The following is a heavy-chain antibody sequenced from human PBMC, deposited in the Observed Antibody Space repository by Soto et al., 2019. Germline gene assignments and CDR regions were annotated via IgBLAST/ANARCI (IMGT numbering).Heavy chain of an antibody. D-gene: IGHD6-6*01. CDR3: ARDGSSSSFAFDI. CDR1: GGTFSSYT. J-gene: IGHJ3*02. V-gene: IGHV1-69*08. Sequence: QVQLVQSGAEVKNPGSSVKVSCKASGGTFSSYTISWVRQAPGQGLEWMGRIIPILGIANYAQKFQGRVTITADKSTSTAYMELSSLRSEDTAVYYCARDGSSSSFAFDIWGQGTMVTVSS. CDR2: IIPILGIA.